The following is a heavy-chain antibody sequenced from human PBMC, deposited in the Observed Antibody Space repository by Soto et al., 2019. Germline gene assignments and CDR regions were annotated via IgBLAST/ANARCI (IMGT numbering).Heavy chain of an antibody. CDR3: ARDSPYSSGWDSLSYYFDY. J-gene: IGHJ4*02. V-gene: IGHV3-33*01. Sequence: GGSLRLSCAASGFTFSSYGMHWVRQAPGKGLEWVAVIWYDGSNKYYADSVKGRFTISRDNSKNTLYLQMNSLRAEDTAVYYCARDSPYSSGWDSLSYYFDYWGQGTLVTVSS. D-gene: IGHD6-19*01. CDR1: GFTFSSYG. CDR2: IWYDGSNK.